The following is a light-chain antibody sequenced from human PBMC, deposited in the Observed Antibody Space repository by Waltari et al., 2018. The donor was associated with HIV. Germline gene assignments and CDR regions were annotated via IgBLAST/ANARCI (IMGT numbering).Light chain of an antibody. CDR3: QQHDYWPPA. J-gene: IGKJ5*01. Sequence: EVVMTQSPATLSVSPGQRVTLSCRASQNVSSDLAWYQQKPGQAPRLLIYSTFTRATDIPARFSGSGFGTEFTLTISGLQSEDFAVYYCQQHDYWPPAFGQGTRLDIK. CDR2: STF. CDR1: QNVSSD. V-gene: IGKV3-15*01.